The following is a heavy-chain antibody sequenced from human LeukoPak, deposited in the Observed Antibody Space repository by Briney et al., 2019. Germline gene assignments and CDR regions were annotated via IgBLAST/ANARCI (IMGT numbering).Heavy chain of an antibody. CDR3: ARDNYGDFILDY. V-gene: IGHV4-59*01. Sequence: SETLSLTCSVSGGSISSYYWSWIRQPPGKGLEWIGYIYYSGSTNYNPSLKSRVTISVDTSKNQFSLKLSSVTAADTAVYYCARDNYGDFILDYWGQGTLVTVSS. J-gene: IGHJ4*02. D-gene: IGHD4-17*01. CDR1: GGSISSYY. CDR2: IYYSGST.